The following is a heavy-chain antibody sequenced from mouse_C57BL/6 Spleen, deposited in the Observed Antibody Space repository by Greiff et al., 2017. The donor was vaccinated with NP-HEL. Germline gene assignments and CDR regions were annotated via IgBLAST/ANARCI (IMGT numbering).Heavy chain of an antibody. Sequence: DVQLVESGGGLVKPGGSLKLSCAASGFTFSSYALSWVRQTPEKRLEWVATISDGGSYTYYPDNVKGRFTISRDNDKNNLYLQMSHLKSEDTAMYYCARDKITTSWGYFDVWGTGTTVTVSS. J-gene: IGHJ1*03. CDR1: GFTFSSYA. CDR2: ISDGGSYT. V-gene: IGHV5-4*01. D-gene: IGHD1-1*01. CDR3: ARDKITTSWGYFDV.